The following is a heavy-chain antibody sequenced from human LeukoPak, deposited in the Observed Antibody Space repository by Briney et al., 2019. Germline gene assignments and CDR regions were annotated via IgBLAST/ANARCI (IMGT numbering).Heavy chain of an antibody. Sequence: PSGTLSLTCAVSGGSISSSNWWSWVRQPPGKGLEWIGEIYHSGSTNYNPSLKSRVTISLDTSKNQFSLKLTSVTAADTAVYYCARVSWFPGTSYYYMDVWGKGTTVTVSS. J-gene: IGHJ6*03. V-gene: IGHV4-4*02. CDR3: ARVSWFPGTSYYYMDV. CDR2: IYHSGST. CDR1: GGSISSSNW. D-gene: IGHD1-1*01.